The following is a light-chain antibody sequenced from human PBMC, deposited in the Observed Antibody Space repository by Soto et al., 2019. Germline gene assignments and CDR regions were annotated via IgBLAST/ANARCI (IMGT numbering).Light chain of an antibody. CDR2: GAF. CDR1: ESLITKA. J-gene: IGKJ1*01. CDR3: QQYNNWPRT. Sequence: EIVLTQSPGTLSLSPGETATVSCRATESLITKALAWYQQKPGQAPRLLIYGAFTRDAAIPDRFNGSGSGTDFALTISRLELEDSAVYYCQQYNNWPRTFGQGTKVEIK. V-gene: IGKV3-20*01.